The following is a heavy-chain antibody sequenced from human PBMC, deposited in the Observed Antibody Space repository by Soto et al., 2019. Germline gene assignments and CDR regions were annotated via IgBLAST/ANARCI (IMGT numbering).Heavy chain of an antibody. CDR2: ITGSGSGI. CDR1: GFTFSGFA. CDR3: VRDAYRIPRIAAAGS. J-gene: IGHJ3*01. V-gene: IGHV3-23*01. D-gene: IGHD6-13*01. Sequence: PGGSLRLSCAASGFTFSGFAMRWVRQAPGKGLEWVSGITGSGSGIYYIDSVKGRFTVSRDNSKNTLSLQMNSLRAEDTAVYYCVRDAYRIPRIAAAGSWGQGTMVTVSS.